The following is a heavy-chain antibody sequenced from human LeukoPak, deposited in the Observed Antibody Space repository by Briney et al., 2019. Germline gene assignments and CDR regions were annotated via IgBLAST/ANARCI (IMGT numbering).Heavy chain of an antibody. CDR3: ARDRGFSGWYPTNWFDP. D-gene: IGHD6-19*01. CDR1: GFTFSSYE. CDR2: ISSSGSTI. Sequence: GGSLRLSCAASGFTFSSYEMNWVRQAPGKGLEWVSYISSSGSTIYYADSVKGRFTISRDNAKNSLYLQMNSLRAEDTAVYYCARDRGFSGWYPTNWFDPWGQGTLVTVSS. J-gene: IGHJ5*02. V-gene: IGHV3-48*03.